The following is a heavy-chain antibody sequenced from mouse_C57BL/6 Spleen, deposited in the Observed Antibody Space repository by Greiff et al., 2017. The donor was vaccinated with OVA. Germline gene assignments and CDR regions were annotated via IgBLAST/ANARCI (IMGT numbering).Heavy chain of an antibody. CDR1: GFTFSDYG. CDR3: ARPRGLPYAMDY. J-gene: IGHJ4*01. D-gene: IGHD2-4*01. V-gene: IGHV5-17*01. Sequence: EVKLVESGGGLVKPGGSLKLSCAASGFTFSDYGMHWVRQAPEKGLEWVAYISSGSSTIYYADTVKGRFPISSDNAKNTRFLQMTSLRSEDTAMYYCARPRGLPYAMDYWGQGTSVTVSS. CDR2: ISSGSSTI.